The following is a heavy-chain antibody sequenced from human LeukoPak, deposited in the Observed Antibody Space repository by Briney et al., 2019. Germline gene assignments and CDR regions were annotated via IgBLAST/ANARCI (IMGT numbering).Heavy chain of an antibody. V-gene: IGHV5-51*01. J-gene: IGHJ4*02. Sequence: EFLKISRRGPGYSLSRHWIAWVRPMPGKGPEWMGVIYPGYSDTTYSPSFQGQVTISVDKSISTAYLQWGSLRASDTAMYYCARQWGRGSGSYVGYWGQGTVVTVSS. CDR2: IYPGYSDT. CDR3: ARQWGRGSGSYVGY. D-gene: IGHD3-10*01. CDR1: GYSLSRHW.